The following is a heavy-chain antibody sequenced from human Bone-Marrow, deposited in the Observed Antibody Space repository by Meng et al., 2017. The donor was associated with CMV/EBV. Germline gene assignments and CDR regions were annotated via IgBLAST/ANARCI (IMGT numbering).Heavy chain of an antibody. Sequence: GESLKISCAASGFTFSSYSMNWVRQAPGKGLEWVANIKQDGSEKYYVDSVKGRFTISRDNAKNSLYLQMNSLRAEDTAVYYCARDFFPAGYWGQGTLVTVSS. CDR1: GFTFSSYS. CDR3: ARDFFPAGY. D-gene: IGHD2/OR15-2a*01. CDR2: IKQDGSEK. J-gene: IGHJ4*02. V-gene: IGHV3-7*01.